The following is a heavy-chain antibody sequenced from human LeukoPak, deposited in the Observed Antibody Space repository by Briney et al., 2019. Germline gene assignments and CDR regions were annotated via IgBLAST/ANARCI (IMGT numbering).Heavy chain of an antibody. D-gene: IGHD2-15*01. V-gene: IGHV3-7*03. J-gene: IGHJ4*02. CDR3: ARGGSHLDC. Sequence: PGGSLRLSCAASRFTFSTYAMHWVRQAPGKGLEWVANIKQDGSDKYYLTSVRGRFTISRDNAKNSLFLQMNSLRVEDTAVYYCARGGSHLDCWGQGTLVTVSS. CDR1: RFTFSTYA. CDR2: IKQDGSDK.